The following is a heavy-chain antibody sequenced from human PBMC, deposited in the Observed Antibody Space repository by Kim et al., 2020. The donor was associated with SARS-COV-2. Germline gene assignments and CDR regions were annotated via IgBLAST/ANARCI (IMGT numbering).Heavy chain of an antibody. CDR3: AKAQHWFST. V-gene: IGHV3-7*04. Sequence: KYYGDSVKGRFTLSSDNAKNSLSLQMNSLRFEDISVYYCAKAQHWFSTWGKGTLITVTS. J-gene: IGHJ5*02. CDR2: K.